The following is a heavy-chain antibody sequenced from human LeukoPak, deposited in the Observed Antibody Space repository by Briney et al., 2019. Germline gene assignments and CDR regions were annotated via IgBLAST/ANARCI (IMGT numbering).Heavy chain of an antibody. D-gene: IGHD2-2*01. Sequence: GGSLRLSCAASGFTFSNAWMSWVRQAPGKGLEWVGRIKSKTDGETTDYAAPVKGRFTISRDDSKNTLYLQMNSLKTEDTAVYYCTTERVVVPAAMYYYYYGMDVWGQGTTVTVSS. CDR2: IKSKTDGETT. J-gene: IGHJ6*02. CDR3: TTERVVVPAAMYYYYYGMDV. CDR1: GFTFSNAW. V-gene: IGHV3-15*01.